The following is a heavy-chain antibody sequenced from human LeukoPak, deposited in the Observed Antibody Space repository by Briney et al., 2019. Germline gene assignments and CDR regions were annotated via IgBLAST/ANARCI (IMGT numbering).Heavy chain of an antibody. CDR3: TRDLGTVTTDYFDY. J-gene: IGHJ4*02. Sequence: GGSLRLSCTASGFTFGDYVMSWVRQAPGKGLEWVGFIRSKAYGGTTEYAASVKGRFTISRDDSKSIAYLQMNSLKTEDTAVYYCTRDLGTVTTDYFDYWGQGTLVTVPS. V-gene: IGHV3-49*04. CDR1: GFTFGDYV. D-gene: IGHD4-17*01. CDR2: IRSKAYGGTT.